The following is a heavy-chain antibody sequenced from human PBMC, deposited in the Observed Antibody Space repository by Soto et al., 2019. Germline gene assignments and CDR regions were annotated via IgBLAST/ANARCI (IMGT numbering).Heavy chain of an antibody. CDR3: ARVGGVGYNYDYYYYYGMDV. D-gene: IGHD5-12*01. CDR2: IIPIFGTA. CDR1: GGTFSSYA. Sequence: QVQLVQSGAEVKKPGSSVKVSCKASGGTFSSYAISWVRQAPGQGLEWMGGIIPIFGTANYAQKFQGRVTITADESTSTAYMELSSLRSEDTAVYYCARVGGVGYNYDYYYYYGMDVWGQGTTVTVSS. J-gene: IGHJ6*02. V-gene: IGHV1-69*01.